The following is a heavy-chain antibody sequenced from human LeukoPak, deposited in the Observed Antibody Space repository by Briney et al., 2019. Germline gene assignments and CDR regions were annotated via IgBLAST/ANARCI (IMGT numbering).Heavy chain of an antibody. J-gene: IGHJ4*02. V-gene: IGHV4-34*01. D-gene: IGHD5-18*01. CDR2: INHSGST. Sequence: PSETLSLTCAVYGGSFSGYCWSWIRQPPGKGLEWIGEINHSGSTNYNPSLKSRVTISADTSKNQFSLTLGSVSATDTAVYYCVSPRGFSYGYFDYWGQGTLVTVSS. CDR3: VSPRGFSYGYFDY. CDR1: GGSFSGYC.